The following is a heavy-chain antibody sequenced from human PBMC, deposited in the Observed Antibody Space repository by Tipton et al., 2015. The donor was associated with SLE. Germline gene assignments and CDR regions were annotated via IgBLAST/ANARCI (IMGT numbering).Heavy chain of an antibody. J-gene: IGHJ4*02. D-gene: IGHD2-15*01. Sequence: QSGPEVKQPGSSVKVSCKASGVTFSIYTMNWVRQAPGQGLEWMGGIIPIFGTPKYAQKFQGRITFTTDETTRTAYMSLNNLRSEDTAIYCCGLLRGSDDYWGQGTQVTVSS. CDR2: IIPIFGTP. V-gene: IGHV1-69*05. CDR3: GLLRGSDDY. CDR1: GVTFSIYT.